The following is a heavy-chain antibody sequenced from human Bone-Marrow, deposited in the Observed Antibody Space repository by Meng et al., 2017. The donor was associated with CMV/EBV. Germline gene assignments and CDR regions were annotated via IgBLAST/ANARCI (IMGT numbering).Heavy chain of an antibody. J-gene: IGHJ4*02. D-gene: IGHD5-18*01. Sequence: GSLRLSCAVYGGSFSGYYWTWIRQPPGKGLEWIGEINHGGSTNYNPSLKSRVTISVDTSKNQFSLKLSSVIAADTAVYYCARGYLMDPAMGPHFDYWGEGTLVTVSS. CDR3: ARGYLMDPAMGPHFDY. CDR1: GGSFSGYY. CDR2: INHGGST. V-gene: IGHV4-34*01.